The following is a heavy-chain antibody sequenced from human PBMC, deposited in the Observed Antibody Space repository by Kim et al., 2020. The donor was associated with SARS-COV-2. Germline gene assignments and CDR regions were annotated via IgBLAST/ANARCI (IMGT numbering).Heavy chain of an antibody. J-gene: IGHJ6*02. V-gene: IGHV3-23*01. CDR1: GFSFSTNA. Sequence: GGSLRLSCVASGFSFSTNAMTWVRQAPGKGLEWVSAIGGSGKSTYSADSVKGRFTISRDNSKSTLYLQMNSLRAEDTAVYFCAKHIKGYYYYAMDVWGQGTTVTVSS. CDR2: IGGSGKST. CDR3: AKHIKGYYYYAMDV.